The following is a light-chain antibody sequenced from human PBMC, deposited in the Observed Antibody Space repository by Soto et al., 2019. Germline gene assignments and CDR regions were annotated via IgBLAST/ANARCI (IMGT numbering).Light chain of an antibody. J-gene: IGKJ5*01. Sequence: EIVLTQSPGTLSLSPGERATLSCRASQSVSSSYLAWYQHKPGQAPRLLIYAASSRATGSPDRFSGSGSGTDFTLTISRLEPEDFAVYYCQQYGSSPWTFGQGTRLEIK. CDR1: QSVSSSY. CDR2: AAS. CDR3: QQYGSSPWT. V-gene: IGKV3-20*01.